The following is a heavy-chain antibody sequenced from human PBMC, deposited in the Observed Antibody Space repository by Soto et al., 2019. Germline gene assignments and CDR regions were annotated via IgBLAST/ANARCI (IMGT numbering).Heavy chain of an antibody. CDR2: ISGSGGST. Sequence: PGGSLRLSCAASGFTFSSYAMSWVRQAPGKGLEWVSAISGSGGSTYYADSVKGRFTISRDNSKNTLYLQMNSLRAEDTAVYYCAKEKGKLELRSIMITFGGVIPNFDYWGQGTLVTVSS. D-gene: IGHD3-16*02. J-gene: IGHJ4*02. CDR1: GFTFSSYA. V-gene: IGHV3-23*01. CDR3: AKEKGKLELRSIMITFGGVIPNFDY.